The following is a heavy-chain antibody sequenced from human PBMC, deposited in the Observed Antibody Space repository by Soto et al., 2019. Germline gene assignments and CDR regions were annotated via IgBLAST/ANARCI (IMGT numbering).Heavy chain of an antibody. CDR3: ARRTLDVGYYGSEVRVGAFDL. J-gene: IGHJ3*01. D-gene: IGHD3-10*01. V-gene: IGHV5-51*03. CDR1: GYSFTSYW. Sequence: EVQLVQSGAEVKKPGESLKISCKGSGYSFTSYWIGLVRQMPGKGLEWMGIIYPGDSDTRYSPSFQGQLTISANKSISTAYLQWSSLKASDTAMYYCARRTLDVGYYGSEVRVGAFDLWGQGTMVTVSS. CDR2: IYPGDSDT.